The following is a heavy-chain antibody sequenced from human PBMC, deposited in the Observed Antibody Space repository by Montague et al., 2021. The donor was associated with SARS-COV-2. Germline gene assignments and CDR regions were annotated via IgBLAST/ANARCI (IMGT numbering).Heavy chain of an antibody. J-gene: IGHJ4*02. D-gene: IGHD3-9*01. CDR1: GFSITTSTMG. V-gene: IGHV2-5*02. CDR2: IYWGDEK. CDR3: ARSLYDILTGYYLPFDY. Sequence: VKPTQTLTLTCTFSGFSITTSTMGVGWIRQPPGKALEWLALIYWGDEKRFSPSLKSRLTITKDTFKDQVVLRMTNVDPVDTATYYCARSLYDILTGYYLPFDYWGQGTLVTVSS.